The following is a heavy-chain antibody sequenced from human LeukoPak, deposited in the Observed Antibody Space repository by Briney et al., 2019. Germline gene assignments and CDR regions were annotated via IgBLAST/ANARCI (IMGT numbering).Heavy chain of an antibody. V-gene: IGHV4-30-4*07. Sequence: PSETLSLTCAVSGGSISSGGYSWSWIRQPPGKGLEWIGYIYYSGSTYYNPSLKSRVTISVDTSKNQFSLKLTSVTAADTAVYYCASAYYDSSGLTYWGQGTLVTVSS. CDR1: GGSISSGGYS. D-gene: IGHD3-22*01. CDR2: IYYSGST. CDR3: ASAYYDSSGLTY. J-gene: IGHJ4*02.